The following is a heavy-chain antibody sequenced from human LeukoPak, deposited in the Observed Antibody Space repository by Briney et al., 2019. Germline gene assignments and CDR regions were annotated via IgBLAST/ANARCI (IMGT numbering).Heavy chain of an antibody. CDR1: GGSVSSGSYY. J-gene: IGHJ6*04. V-gene: IGHV4-61*01. CDR3: ARDRMMSMITFEGVIVHYGMDV. Sequence: SETLSLTCTVSGGSVSSGSYYWSWIRQPPGKGLERIGYIYYSGSTNYNPSLKSRVTISVDTSKNQFSLKLSSVTAADTAVYYCARDRMMSMITFEGVIVHYGMDVWGKGTTVTVSS. CDR2: IYYSGST. D-gene: IGHD3-16*02.